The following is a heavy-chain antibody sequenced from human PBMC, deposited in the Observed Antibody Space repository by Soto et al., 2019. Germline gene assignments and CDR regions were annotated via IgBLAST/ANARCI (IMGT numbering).Heavy chain of an antibody. CDR3: TTEDLWTYSGSFVGYYGMDV. CDR2: IKSKTDGGTT. D-gene: IGHD1-26*01. J-gene: IGHJ6*02. V-gene: IGHV3-15*01. Sequence: PGGSLRLSCAASGFTLSNAWMSWVRQAPGKGLEWVGRIKSKTDGGTTDYAAPVKGRFTISRDDSKNTLYLQMNSLKTEDTAVYYCTTEDLWTYSGSFVGYYGMDVWGQGTTVTVSS. CDR1: GFTLSNAW.